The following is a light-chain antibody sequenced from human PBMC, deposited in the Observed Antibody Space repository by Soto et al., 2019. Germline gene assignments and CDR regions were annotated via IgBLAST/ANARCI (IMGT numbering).Light chain of an antibody. CDR1: QSVNDNY. J-gene: IGKJ1*01. CDR2: GAS. Sequence: EIVLTQSPGTLSLSPRERATLSCRASQSVNDNYLAWYQHKPGQAPRLLIYGASSRAPGIPDRFSGSGSGTDFTLTISRLEPEDFATYYCPQYAAPPRTFGQGTQVEVK. CDR3: PQYAAPPRT. V-gene: IGKV3-20*01.